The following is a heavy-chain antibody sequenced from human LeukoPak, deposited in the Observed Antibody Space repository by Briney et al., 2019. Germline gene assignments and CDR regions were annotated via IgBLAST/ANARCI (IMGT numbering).Heavy chain of an antibody. CDR2: ISGSGGST. J-gene: IGHJ4*02. V-gene: IGHV3-23*01. CDR1: GFTFSSYA. D-gene: IGHD2-2*01. CDR3: AKRSFCSSTSCYEDQ. Sequence: GGSLRLSCAASGFTFSSYAMSWVRQAPGKGLERVSTISGSGGSTYYADSVKGRFTISRDNSKNTLYLQMNSLRAEDTAVYYCAKRSFCSSTSCYEDQWGQGTLVTVSS.